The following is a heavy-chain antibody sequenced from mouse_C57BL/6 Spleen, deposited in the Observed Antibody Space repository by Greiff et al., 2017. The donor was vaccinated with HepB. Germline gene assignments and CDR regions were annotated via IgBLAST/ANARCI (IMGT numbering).Heavy chain of an antibody. CDR2: IRNKANGYTT. V-gene: IGHV7-3*01. CDR3: ARLYDGYYLFFDY. Sequence: DVMLVESGGGLVQPGGSLSLSCAASGFTFTDYYMSWVRQPPGKALEWLGFIRNKANGYTTEYSASVKGRFTISRDNSQSILYLQMNALRAEDSATYYCARLYDGYYLFFDYWGQGTTLTVSS. J-gene: IGHJ2*01. D-gene: IGHD2-3*01. CDR1: GFTFTDYY.